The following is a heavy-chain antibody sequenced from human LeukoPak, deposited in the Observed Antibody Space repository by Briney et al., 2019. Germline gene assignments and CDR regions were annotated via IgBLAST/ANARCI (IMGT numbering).Heavy chain of an antibody. CDR1: GFTFSSYW. CDR3: AREETLLPDC. J-gene: IGHJ4*02. Sequence: PGGSLRLSCAASGFTFSSYWMSWVRQAPGKGLEGVANIKQEGSEKYYVDSVKGRFTISRDNAKNSVYLQMNSRRAEGTAVYYCAREETLLPDCWGRGRLVSVSS. V-gene: IGHV3-7*01. CDR2: IKQEGSEK. D-gene: IGHD5-18*01.